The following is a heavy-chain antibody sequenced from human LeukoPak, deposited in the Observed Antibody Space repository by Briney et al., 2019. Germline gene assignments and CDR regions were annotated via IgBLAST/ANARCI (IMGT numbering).Heavy chain of an antibody. Sequence: ASVKVSCKASGYTFTSYDINWVRQATGQGLEWMGWMNPNSGDTGYVQKFQGRVTITADESTSTAYMELSSLRSEDTAVYYCARTRHLGYCSSTSCYKDGGYYYYYMDVWGKGTTVTVSS. D-gene: IGHD2-2*01. CDR2: MNPNSGDT. V-gene: IGHV1-8*01. CDR3: ARTRHLGYCSSTSCYKDGGYYYYYMDV. J-gene: IGHJ6*03. CDR1: GYTFTSYD.